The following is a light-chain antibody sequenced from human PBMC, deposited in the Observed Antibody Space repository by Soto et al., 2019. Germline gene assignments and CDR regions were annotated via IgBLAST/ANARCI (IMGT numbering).Light chain of an antibody. Sequence: QLVLTQSPSASASLGASVKLTCTLSSRHSSHAIAWHQQQPGKGPRFLMRLNSDGSHTKGDGIPDRFSVSRSGPERYLTISSLQSEDEADYYCQTWDTGIWVFGGGTKVTVL. CDR3: QTWDTGIWV. CDR2: LNSDGSH. V-gene: IGLV4-69*01. CDR1: SRHSSHA. J-gene: IGLJ3*02.